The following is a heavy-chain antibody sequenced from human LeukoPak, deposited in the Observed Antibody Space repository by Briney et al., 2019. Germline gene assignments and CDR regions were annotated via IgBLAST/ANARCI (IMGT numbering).Heavy chain of an antibody. CDR2: IYYSGSI. D-gene: IGHD6-19*01. CDR3: AREFSSGWTTYYIDY. V-gene: IGHV4-30-4*08. J-gene: IGHJ4*02. CDR1: GGSISSGDYY. Sequence: PSQTLSLTCTVSGGSISSGDYYWSWIRQPPGKGLEWIGYIYYSGSIYYNPSLKSRVTISVDTSKNQFSLKLSSVTAADTAVYYCAREFSSGWTTYYIDYWGQGTLVTVSS.